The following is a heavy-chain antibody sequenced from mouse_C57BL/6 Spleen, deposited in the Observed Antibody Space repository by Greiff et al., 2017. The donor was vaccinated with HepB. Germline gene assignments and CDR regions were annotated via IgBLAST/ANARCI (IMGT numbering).Heavy chain of an antibody. Sequence: QVQLQQPGAELVKPGASVKLSCKASGYTFTSYWMHWVKQRPGQGLEWIGMIHPNSGSTNYNEKFKSKATLTVDKYSSTAYMQLSSLTYEDSAVYYGARRKLRLRDAMDYWGQGTSVTVSS. CDR1: GYTFTSYW. V-gene: IGHV1-64*01. CDR2: IHPNSGST. CDR3: ARRKLRLRDAMDY. D-gene: IGHD3-2*02. J-gene: IGHJ4*01.